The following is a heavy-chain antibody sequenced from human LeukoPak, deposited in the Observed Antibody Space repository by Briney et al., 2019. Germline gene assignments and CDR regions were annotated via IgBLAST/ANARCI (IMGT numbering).Heavy chain of an antibody. CDR1: GGTFSSYA. CDR2: IIPILGIA. J-gene: IGHJ6*02. Sequence: ASVKVSCKASGGTFSSYAISWVRQAPGQGLEWMGRIIPILGIANYAQKFQGRVTITADKSTSTAYMELSSLRSEDTAVYYCARANDRLGQQLDSGYYYGMGVWGQGTTVTVSS. D-gene: IGHD6-13*01. CDR3: ARANDRLGQQLDSGYYYGMGV. V-gene: IGHV1-69*04.